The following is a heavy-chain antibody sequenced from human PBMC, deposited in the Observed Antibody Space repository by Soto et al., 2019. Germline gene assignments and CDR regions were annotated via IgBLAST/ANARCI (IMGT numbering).Heavy chain of an antibody. Sequence: QVQLQESGPGLVKPSQTLSLTCTVSGGSISSGDYYWSWIRQSPGRGLEWIGYIYDSGSTFYNPYNASLKSRLTMSIDTSSNHFSLRRSSVTAADTAVYYCARGVGQCSSVSCVTHGPIGVFGSVYYFDSWGQGTLVTVSS. D-gene: IGHD3-3*01. CDR1: GGSISSGDYY. CDR2: IYDSGST. J-gene: IGHJ4*02. V-gene: IGHV4-30-4*01. CDR3: ARGVGQCSSVSCVTHGPIGVFGSVYYFDS.